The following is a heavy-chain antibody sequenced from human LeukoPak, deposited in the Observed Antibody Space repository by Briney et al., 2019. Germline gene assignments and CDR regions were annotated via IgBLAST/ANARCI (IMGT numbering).Heavy chain of an antibody. CDR2: IYYSGST. Sequence: PSETLSLTCTVSGGSISSSSYYWGWIRQPPGKGLEWIGSIYYSGSTNYNPSLKSRVTISVDTSKNQFSLKLSSVTAADTAVYYCARGAVDSYGDYVGLGYWGQGTLVTVSS. V-gene: IGHV4-39*07. CDR3: ARGAVDSYGDYVGLGY. CDR1: GGSISSSSYY. J-gene: IGHJ4*02. D-gene: IGHD4-17*01.